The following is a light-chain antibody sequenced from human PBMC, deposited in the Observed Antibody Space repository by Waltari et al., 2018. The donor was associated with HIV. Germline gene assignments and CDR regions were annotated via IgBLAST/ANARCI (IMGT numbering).Light chain of an antibody. CDR3: QQYNNWPPPT. V-gene: IGKV3-15*01. J-gene: IGKJ3*01. Sequence: EIVMTQSPATLSVSPGERATLSCRASQSVSSNLAWYQQKPGQAPRLLIYGASTRATGIPARFSGSGSGTEFTLTISSRQSEDFAVYYCQQYNNWPPPTFGPGTKVDIK. CDR2: GAS. CDR1: QSVSSN.